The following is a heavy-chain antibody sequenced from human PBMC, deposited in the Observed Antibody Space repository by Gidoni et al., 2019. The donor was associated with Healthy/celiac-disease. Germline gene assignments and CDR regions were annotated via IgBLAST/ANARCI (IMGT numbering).Heavy chain of an antibody. D-gene: IGHD3-10*01. J-gene: IGHJ6*02. CDR3: VSQAGMVYYYGMDV. CDR1: GGPISSSSYD. CDR2: IYYSGRT. Sequence: QLQLQESGPGLVKPSETRSLTCTLSGGPISSSSYDWGWILQPPGKGLEWSGSIYYSGRTSYIPSLKSRVTISVDTSQTQFSLKLSSVTAADTAVYYCVSQAGMVYYYGMDVWGQGTTVTVSS. V-gene: IGHV4-39*01.